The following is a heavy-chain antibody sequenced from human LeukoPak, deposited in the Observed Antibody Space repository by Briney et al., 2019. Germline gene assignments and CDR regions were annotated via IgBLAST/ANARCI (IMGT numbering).Heavy chain of an antibody. Sequence: GGSLRLSCVGSGFTFSNFAMHWVRQAPGKGLGWASFISADGNNEYYGDSVKGRFTISRDNSKNTLYLHLKSLTHEDTAVYYCARDLSRGYRRGGWFDPWGQGTLVTVSS. CDR1: GFTFSNFA. CDR3: ARDLSRGYRRGGWFDP. J-gene: IGHJ5*02. D-gene: IGHD3-3*01. CDR2: ISADGNNE. V-gene: IGHV3-30-3*01.